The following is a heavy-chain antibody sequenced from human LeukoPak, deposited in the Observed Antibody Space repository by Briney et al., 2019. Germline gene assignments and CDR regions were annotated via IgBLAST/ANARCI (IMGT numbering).Heavy chain of an antibody. Sequence: GESLKISCKGSGYSFTSYWIGWVRQMPGKGLEWMGIIYPGDSDTRYSPSFQGQVTISADKSISTAYLQWSSLKASDTAMYYCTRHAITMVRGVTAPAPPDYWGQGTLVTVSS. CDR3: TRHAITMVRGVTAPAPPDY. D-gene: IGHD3-10*01. J-gene: IGHJ4*02. CDR1: GYSFTSYW. V-gene: IGHV5-51*01. CDR2: IYPGDSDT.